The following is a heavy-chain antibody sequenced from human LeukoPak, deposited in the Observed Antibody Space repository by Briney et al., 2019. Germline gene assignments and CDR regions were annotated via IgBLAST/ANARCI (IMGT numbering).Heavy chain of an antibody. CDR3: AKGLRQIWFGELNDAFDI. J-gene: IGHJ3*02. Sequence: SETLSLTCAVYGGAFRDHQWSWIRQPPGKGLEWIGDVERRGYTNYNLSLRGRLTMSVDASKNQISLRLTSVTAADTAVYYCAKGLRQIWFGELNDAFDIWGQGTMVHVSS. V-gene: IGHV4-34*01. CDR1: GGAFRDHQ. D-gene: IGHD3-10*01. CDR2: VERRGYT.